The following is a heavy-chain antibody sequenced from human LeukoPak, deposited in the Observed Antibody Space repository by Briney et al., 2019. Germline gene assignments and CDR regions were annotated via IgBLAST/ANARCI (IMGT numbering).Heavy chain of an antibody. CDR2: IIPIFGTA. Sequence: SVKVSCKASGGTFSSYAISWVRQAPGQGLEWMGGIIPIFGTANYAQKFQGRVTITADESTSTAYMELSSLRSEDTAVCYCARVEYYYDSSGYYYGYFDYWGQGTLVTVSS. CDR1: GGTFSSYA. D-gene: IGHD3-22*01. J-gene: IGHJ4*02. CDR3: ARVEYYYDSSGYYYGYFDY. V-gene: IGHV1-69*13.